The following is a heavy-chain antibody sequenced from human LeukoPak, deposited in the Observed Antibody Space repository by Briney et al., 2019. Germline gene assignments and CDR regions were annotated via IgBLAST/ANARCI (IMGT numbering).Heavy chain of an antibody. V-gene: IGHV3-9*01. Sequence: PGGSLRLSCAASGFTFDDYAMHWVRQAPGKGLEWVSGISWNSGSIGYADSVKGRFTISRDNAKNSLYLQMNSLRAEDTALYYCAKGTGIQLWSHLDYWGQGTLVTVSS. D-gene: IGHD5-18*01. CDR1: GFTFDDYA. CDR2: ISWNSGSI. J-gene: IGHJ4*02. CDR3: AKGTGIQLWSHLDY.